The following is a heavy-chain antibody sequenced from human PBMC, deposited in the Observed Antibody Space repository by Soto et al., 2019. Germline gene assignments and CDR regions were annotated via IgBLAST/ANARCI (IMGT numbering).Heavy chain of an antibody. CDR2: IYYTGST. CDR1: GGSVSSGSYQ. Sequence: ETLSLTCTVSGGSVSSGSYQWSWIRQSPGKGLEWIGYIYYTGSTNYNPSLKSRVTISVDTSTNQFSLKLTSVTAADTELYLCARILFYYFWSGSVVLDVWGQGTTV. CDR3: ARILFYYFWSGSVVLDV. J-gene: IGHJ6*02. V-gene: IGHV4-61*01. D-gene: IGHD3-3*01.